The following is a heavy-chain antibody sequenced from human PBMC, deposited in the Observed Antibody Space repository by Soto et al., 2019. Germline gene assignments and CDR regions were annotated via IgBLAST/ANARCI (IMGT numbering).Heavy chain of an antibody. CDR3: ARDERHTDMVPYGMDG. Sequence: EVQLVESGGGLVQPGGSLRLSCAASGFTFSSYEMNWVRQAPGKGLEWVSYISSSGSTIYYADSVKGRFTISRDNAQNSLYLQMNSLRAEDTAVYYCARDERHTDMVPYGMDGWGQGTTVTFSS. J-gene: IGHJ6*02. CDR1: GFTFSSYE. D-gene: IGHD5-18*01. V-gene: IGHV3-48*03. CDR2: ISSSGSTI.